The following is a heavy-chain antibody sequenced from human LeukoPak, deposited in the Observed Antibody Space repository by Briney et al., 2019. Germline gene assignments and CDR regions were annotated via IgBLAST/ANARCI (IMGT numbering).Heavy chain of an antibody. CDR2: TYHSGST. CDR1: GYSISSGYY. Sequence: SETLSLTCAVSGYSISSGYYWGWIRQPAGKGLEWIGTTYHSGSTYYNPSLKSRVTISVDTSKNQFSLKLSSVTAADTAVYYCARGGYSFVRYHFDYWGQGTLVTVSS. V-gene: IGHV4-38-2*01. CDR3: ARGGYSFVRYHFDY. D-gene: IGHD5-18*01. J-gene: IGHJ4*02.